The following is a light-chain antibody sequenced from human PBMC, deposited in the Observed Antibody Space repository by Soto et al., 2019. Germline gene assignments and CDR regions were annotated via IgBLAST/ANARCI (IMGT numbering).Light chain of an antibody. Sequence: QCALTQPASVSGSPGQSITVSCIGTSSDVGAYNYVSWYQQHPGKAPKLMIHDVSNRPSGVSNRFSGSKSGNTASLTISGLQAEDEGYYYCSSYASSNTQVFGGGTKVTVL. V-gene: IGLV2-14*03. CDR3: SSYASSNTQV. CDR2: DVS. CDR1: SSDVGAYNY. J-gene: IGLJ2*01.